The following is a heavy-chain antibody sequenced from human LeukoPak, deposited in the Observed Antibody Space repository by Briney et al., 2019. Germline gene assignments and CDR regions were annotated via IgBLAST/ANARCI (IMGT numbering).Heavy chain of an antibody. CDR1: GGTFSSYA. CDR3: ARDRSGSYQDFDY. V-gene: IGHV1-69*13. Sequence: SVKVSCKASGGTFSSYAISWVRQAPGQGLEWMGGIVPIFGTANYAQKFQGRVTITADESTSTAYMELSSLRPEDTAVYYCARDRSGSYQDFDYWGQGTLVTVSS. CDR2: IVPIFGTA. D-gene: IGHD1-26*01. J-gene: IGHJ4*02.